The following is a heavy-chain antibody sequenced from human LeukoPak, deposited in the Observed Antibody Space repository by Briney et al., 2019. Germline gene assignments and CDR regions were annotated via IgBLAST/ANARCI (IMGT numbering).Heavy chain of an antibody. J-gene: IGHJ6*02. D-gene: IGHD2-8*01. CDR1: GGSISSYY. CDR2: IYYSGNT. Sequence: SETLSLTCTVSGGSISSYYWSWLRQPPGKGLEWGGYIYYSGNTNYNPSLKSRVTISFDTSKNQFSLKLSSVTAADTAVYYCARHLYCSRGICHTDYYYYGLDVWGQGTTVTVSS. V-gene: IGHV4-59*08. CDR3: ARHLYCSRGICHTDYYYYGLDV.